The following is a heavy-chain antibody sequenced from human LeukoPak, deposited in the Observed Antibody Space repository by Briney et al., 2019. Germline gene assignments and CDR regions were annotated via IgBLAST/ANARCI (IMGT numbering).Heavy chain of an antibody. V-gene: IGHV4-59*01. CDR3: AGGSYSFDAFDI. CDR2: IYYSGST. Sequence: ASETLSLTCTVSGGSISSYYWSWIRQPPGKGLEWIGYIYYSGSTNYNPSLKSRVTISVDTSKNQFSLKLSSVTAADTAVYYCAGGSYSFDAFDIWGQGTMVTVSS. D-gene: IGHD1-26*01. J-gene: IGHJ3*02. CDR1: GGSISSYY.